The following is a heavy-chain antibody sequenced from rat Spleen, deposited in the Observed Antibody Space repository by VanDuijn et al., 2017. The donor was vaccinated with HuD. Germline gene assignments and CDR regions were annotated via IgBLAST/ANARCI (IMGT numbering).Heavy chain of an antibody. CDR3: VRQDTSGYSNWFTF. CDR2: INPGGFNT. V-gene: IGHV5-25*01. Sequence: EVQLVESGGGLVQPGRSMKLSCAASGFTFNNYDMAWIRQAPTKGLEWVASINPGGFNTYYRDSVKGRFTVSRDNSKSTLYLQVDSLRSEDTATYYCVRQDTSGYSNWFTFWGQGTLVTVSS. J-gene: IGHJ3*01. CDR1: GFTFNNYD. D-gene: IGHD4-3*01.